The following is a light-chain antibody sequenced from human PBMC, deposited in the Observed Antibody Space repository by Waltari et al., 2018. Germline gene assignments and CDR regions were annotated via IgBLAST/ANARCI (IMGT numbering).Light chain of an antibody. CDR2: EVS. V-gene: IGLV2-14*01. J-gene: IGLJ1*01. CDR1: SRDVGGYNY. CDR3: SSYTSSSTRV. Sequence: QSALTQPASVSGSPGQSITIPCTGTSRDVGGYNYLSWYQQHPGKAPKLMIYEVSKRPSGVSNRFSGSKSGNTASLTISGLQAEDEADYYCSSYTSSSTRVFGTGTKVTVL.